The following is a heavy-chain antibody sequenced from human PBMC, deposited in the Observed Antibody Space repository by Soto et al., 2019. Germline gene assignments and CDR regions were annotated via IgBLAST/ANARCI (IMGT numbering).Heavy chain of an antibody. Sequence: QVQLVEFGGGVVQPGRSLRLSCAASGFTFSSYGMHWVRQAPGKGLEWVAVISYDGSNKYYADSVKGRFTISRDNSKNTLYLQMNSLRAEDTAVYYCAKDLGVGYYYYYGMDVWGQGTTVTVSS. D-gene: IGHD3-3*01. CDR1: GFTFSSYG. CDR3: AKDLGVGYYYYYGMDV. V-gene: IGHV3-30*18. J-gene: IGHJ6*02. CDR2: ISYDGSNK.